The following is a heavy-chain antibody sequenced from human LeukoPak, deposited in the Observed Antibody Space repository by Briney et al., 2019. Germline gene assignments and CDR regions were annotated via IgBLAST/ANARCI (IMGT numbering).Heavy chain of an antibody. Sequence: GASVKVSCKASGYTFTNYDINWVRQATGQGPEWMGYMNPNSGNSAYAQKFQDRVTITTDASISTASMELSGLRSEDTALYYCAREGLDYWGQGTLVTVSS. J-gene: IGHJ4*02. CDR1: GYTFTNYD. CDR2: MNPNSGNS. V-gene: IGHV1-8*01. CDR3: AREGLDY.